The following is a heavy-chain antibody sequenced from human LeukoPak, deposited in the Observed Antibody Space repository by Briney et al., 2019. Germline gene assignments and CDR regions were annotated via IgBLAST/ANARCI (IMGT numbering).Heavy chain of an antibody. CDR3: ARQLQPGSSSSGAANYFDY. D-gene: IGHD6-6*01. CDR2: INTNTGNP. V-gene: IGHV7-4-1*02. J-gene: IGHJ4*02. CDR1: GYTFTGYY. Sequence: ASVKVSCKASGYTFTGYYMHWVRQAPGQGLEWMGWINTNTGNPTYAQGFTGRFVFSLDTSVSTAYLQISSLKAEDTAVYYCARQLQPGSSSSGAANYFDYWGQGTLVTVSS.